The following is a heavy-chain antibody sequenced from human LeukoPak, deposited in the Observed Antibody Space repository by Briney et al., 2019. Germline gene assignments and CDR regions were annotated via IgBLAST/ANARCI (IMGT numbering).Heavy chain of an antibody. Sequence: GGSLRLSCAASGFTFSSYWMNWVRQAPGKGLEWVSSISSSSSYIYYADSVKGRFTISRDNAKNSLYLQMNSLRAEDTAVYYCASPRAYSSSSFDYWGQGTLVTVSS. CDR2: ISSSSSYI. V-gene: IGHV3-21*01. CDR3: ASPRAYSSSSFDY. CDR1: GFTFSSYW. D-gene: IGHD6-6*01. J-gene: IGHJ4*02.